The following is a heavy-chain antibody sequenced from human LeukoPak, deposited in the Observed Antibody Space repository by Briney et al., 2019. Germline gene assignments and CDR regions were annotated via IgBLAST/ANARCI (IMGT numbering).Heavy chain of an antibody. Sequence: PGGSLRLSCAASGFTFSSFAMGWVRQAPGKGLEWVAVISYDGSNKYYADSVKGRFTISRDNSKNTLYLQMNSLRAEDTAVYYCARDSWEPGAFDIWGQGTMVTVSS. J-gene: IGHJ3*02. CDR3: ARDSWEPGAFDI. D-gene: IGHD1-26*01. V-gene: IGHV3-30-3*01. CDR2: ISYDGSNK. CDR1: GFTFSSFA.